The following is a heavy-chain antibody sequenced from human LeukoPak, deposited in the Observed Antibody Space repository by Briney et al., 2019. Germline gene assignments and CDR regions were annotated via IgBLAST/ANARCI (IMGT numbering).Heavy chain of an antibody. Sequence: VSSVKVSCKASGYTFTGYYMHWVRQAPGQGLEWMGWINPNSGGTNYAQKFQGRVTMTRDTSISTAYMELSRLRSDDTAVYYCARPYSGYAFDIWGQGTMVTVSS. CDR1: GYTFTGYY. CDR3: ARPYSGYAFDI. J-gene: IGHJ3*02. CDR2: INPNSGGT. V-gene: IGHV1-2*02. D-gene: IGHD5-12*01.